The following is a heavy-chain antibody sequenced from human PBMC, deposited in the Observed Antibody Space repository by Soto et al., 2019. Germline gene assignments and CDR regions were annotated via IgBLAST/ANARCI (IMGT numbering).Heavy chain of an antibody. V-gene: IGHV3-15*01. CDR1: GFTFSNAW. D-gene: IGHD3-16*01. J-gene: IGHJ4*02. Sequence: PGGSLRLSCAASGFTFSNAWMSWVRQAPGKGLEWVGRIKSKTNGGTIDYAAPVKGRFTISRDDSKNTLYLQMNSLQTEDTAVYYCTTYSGSYSYDNWGQGTLVTVSS. CDR3: TTYSGSYSYDN. CDR2: IKSKTNGGTI.